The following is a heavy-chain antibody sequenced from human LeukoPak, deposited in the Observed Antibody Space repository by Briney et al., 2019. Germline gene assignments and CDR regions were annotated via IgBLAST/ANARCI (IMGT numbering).Heavy chain of an antibody. CDR3: ARQRVVVPAAPRWFDP. V-gene: IGHV4-39*01. D-gene: IGHD2-2*01. CDR1: GGSISSSSYY. J-gene: IGHJ5*02. CDR2: IYYSGST. Sequence: PSETLSLTCTVSGGSISSSSYYWGWIRQPPGKGLEWIGSIYYSGSTYYNPSLKSRVTISVDTSKNQFSLKLSSVTAADTAVYYCARQRVVVPAAPRWFDPWCQGTLVTVSS.